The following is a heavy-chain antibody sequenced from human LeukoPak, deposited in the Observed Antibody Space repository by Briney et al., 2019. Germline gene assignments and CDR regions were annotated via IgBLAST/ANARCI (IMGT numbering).Heavy chain of an antibody. J-gene: IGHJ4*02. D-gene: IGHD3-3*01. Sequence: GGSLRLSCAASGFTFDDYAMHWVRQAPGKGLEWVSGFSWNSGSIDYADSVKGRFTISRDNAKNFLYLQMNSLRAEDTALYYCAKEGGYYDFWGYYFDYWGQGTLVTVSS. CDR1: GFTFDDYA. V-gene: IGHV3-9*01. CDR3: AKEGGYYDFWGYYFDY. CDR2: FSWNSGSI.